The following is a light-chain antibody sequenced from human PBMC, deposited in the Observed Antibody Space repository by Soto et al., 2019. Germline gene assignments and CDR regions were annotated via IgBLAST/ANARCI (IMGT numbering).Light chain of an antibody. V-gene: IGLV2-14*01. CDR1: SRDVGGYNY. J-gene: IGLJ1*01. CDR3: NSYTSKSTGV. Sequence: QSALTQPASVSGSPGQSITISCTGTSRDVGGYNYVSWYQQHPGKVPKLIIYELTNRPSGVSNRFSGSKSGNTASLTISGLQAEDEADYYCNSYTSKSTGVFGSGTKLTVL. CDR2: ELT.